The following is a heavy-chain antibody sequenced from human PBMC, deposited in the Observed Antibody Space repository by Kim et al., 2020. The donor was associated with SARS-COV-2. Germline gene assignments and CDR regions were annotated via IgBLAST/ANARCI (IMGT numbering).Heavy chain of an antibody. CDR3: ARVILGTHRYTDY. CDR1: GYTFTNNA. CDR2: INTDTGNP. D-gene: IGHD3-16*02. Sequence: ASVKVSCKASGYTFTNNAISWVRQAPGQGLEWMGWINTDTGNPTYAQAFTRRFVFSVDTSVTTAYLQISSLEAEDTALYYCARVILGTHRYTDYWSHGTL. V-gene: IGHV7-4-1*02. J-gene: IGHJ4*01.